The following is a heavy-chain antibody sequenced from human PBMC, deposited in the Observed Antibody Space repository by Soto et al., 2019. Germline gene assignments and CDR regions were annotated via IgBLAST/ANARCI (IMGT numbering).Heavy chain of an antibody. CDR1: GFTFSNNG. D-gene: IGHD6-13*01. CDR2: ISYEGSEK. CDR3: VKDKGAAAGFDY. Sequence: QVHLVESGGGVVQPGRSLRLSCAASGFTFSNNGMHWVRQAPGKGLEWMGGISYEGSEKYYPGSVKGRFTISRDNSKNTLYLQMDTLRAEDTAIYYCVKDKGAAAGFDYWGQGILVTVSS. V-gene: IGHV3-30*18. J-gene: IGHJ4*02.